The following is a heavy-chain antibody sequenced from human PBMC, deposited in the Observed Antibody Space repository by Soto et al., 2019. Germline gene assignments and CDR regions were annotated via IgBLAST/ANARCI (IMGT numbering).Heavy chain of an antibody. CDR3: AKGADSGSKYYFDY. CDR1: GFTFSSYA. D-gene: IGHD1-26*01. Sequence: PGGSLRLSCAASGFTFSSYAMTWVRQAPGKGLEWVSGISGSGGSTYYADSVKGRFTISRDNSKNTLYLQMNSLRAEDTALYYCAKGADSGSKYYFDYWGQGTLVTVSS. V-gene: IGHV3-23*01. CDR2: ISGSGGST. J-gene: IGHJ4*02.